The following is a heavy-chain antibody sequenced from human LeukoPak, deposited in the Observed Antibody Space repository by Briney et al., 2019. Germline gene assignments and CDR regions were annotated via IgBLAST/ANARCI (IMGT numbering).Heavy chain of an antibody. D-gene: IGHD2-15*01. Sequence: SETLSLTCTVSGGSISSSSYYWGWIRQPPGKGLEWIGSIYYSGNTYYNPSLKSRVTISVDKSKNQFSLKLSSVIAADTAVYYCARGGYCSGGSCYPRYNWFDPWGQGTLVTVSS. J-gene: IGHJ5*02. V-gene: IGHV4-39*07. CDR3: ARGGYCSGGSCYPRYNWFDP. CDR1: GGSISSSSYY. CDR2: IYYSGNT.